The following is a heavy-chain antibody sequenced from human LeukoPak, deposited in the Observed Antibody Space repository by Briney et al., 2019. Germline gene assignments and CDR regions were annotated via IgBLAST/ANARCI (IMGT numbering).Heavy chain of an antibody. CDR2: INHSGST. V-gene: IGHV4-34*01. CDR1: GGSFSDYY. Sequence: SETLSLTCAVYGGSFSDYYWSWIRQPPGKGLEWIGEINHSGSTNYNPSLKSRVTISVDTSKDQFSLKLSSVTAADTAVYHCAYSSGYQQHWGQGTLVTVSS. D-gene: IGHD3-22*01. CDR3: AYSSGYQQH. J-gene: IGHJ1*01.